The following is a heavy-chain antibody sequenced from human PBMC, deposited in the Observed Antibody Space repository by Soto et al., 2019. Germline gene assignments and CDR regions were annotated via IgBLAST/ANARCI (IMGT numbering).Heavy chain of an antibody. CDR3: ARGVGASYYFDY. D-gene: IGHD1-26*01. J-gene: IGHJ4*02. CDR1: GYTFTSYG. Sequence: QVQLVQSGAEVKKPGASVKVSCKASGYTFTSYGISWVRQAPGQGLEWMGWISAYNGNTHYAQMLQVRVTMTTDTATSTAYMELSRLTSDDTAVYYCARGVGASYYFDYWGPGTLVTVAS. CDR2: ISAYNGNT. V-gene: IGHV1-18*01.